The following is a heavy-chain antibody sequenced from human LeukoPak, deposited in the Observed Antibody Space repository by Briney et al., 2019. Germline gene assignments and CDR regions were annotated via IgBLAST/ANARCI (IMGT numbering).Heavy chain of an antibody. D-gene: IGHD3-10*01. CDR2: ISWDGGST. CDR1: GFTFDDYA. CDR3: AKSPMVRGDPNDAFDI. V-gene: IGHV3-43D*03. Sequence: GGSLRLSCAASGFTFDDYAMHWVRQAPGKGLEWVSLISWDGGSTYHADSVKGRFTISRDNSKNSLYLQMNSLRAEDTALYYCAKSPMVRGDPNDAFDIWGQGTMVTVSS. J-gene: IGHJ3*02.